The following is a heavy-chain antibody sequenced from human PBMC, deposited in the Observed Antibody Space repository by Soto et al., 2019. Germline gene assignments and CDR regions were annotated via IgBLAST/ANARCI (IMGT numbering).Heavy chain of an antibody. J-gene: IGHJ4*02. D-gene: IGHD2-2*02. Sequence: GGSLRLSCAASGFTFSNYGLHWVRQAPGKGLEWVAFISYDGTNKYYADSVKGRFTISRDSSKNTLYLQMSSLRAEDTAVYYCAKSREAPHLPIDYWGQGTLVTVSS. V-gene: IGHV3-30*18. CDR2: ISYDGTNK. CDR1: GFTFSNYG. CDR3: AKSREAPHLPIDY.